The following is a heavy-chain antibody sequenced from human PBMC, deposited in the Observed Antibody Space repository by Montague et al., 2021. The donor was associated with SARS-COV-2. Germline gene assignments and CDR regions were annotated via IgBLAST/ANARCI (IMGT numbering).Heavy chain of an antibody. CDR1: GFTVSSNY. Sequence: SLRLSCAASGFTVSSNYMSWVRQAPGKGLEWVSVIYSGGSTYYADSVKGRFTISRDNSKNTLYLQMNGLRAEDTAVYYCARDAEGIAARRSDAFDIWGLGTMVTVSS. D-gene: IGHD6-6*01. CDR3: ARDAEGIAARRSDAFDI. J-gene: IGHJ3*02. V-gene: IGHV3-53*01. CDR2: IYSGGST.